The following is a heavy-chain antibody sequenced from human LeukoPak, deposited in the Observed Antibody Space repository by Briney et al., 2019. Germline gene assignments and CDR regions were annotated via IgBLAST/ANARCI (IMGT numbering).Heavy chain of an antibody. D-gene: IGHD4-17*01. CDR1: GFTFSSYS. Sequence: PGGSLRLSCAASGFTFSSYSMNWVRQAPGKGLEWVSSISSSSSYIYYADSVKGRFTISRDNAKNSLYLQMNSLRAEDTAVYYCARDTLTTVTREDAFDIWGQGTMVTVSS. J-gene: IGHJ3*02. CDR2: ISSSSSYI. CDR3: ARDTLTTVTREDAFDI. V-gene: IGHV3-21*01.